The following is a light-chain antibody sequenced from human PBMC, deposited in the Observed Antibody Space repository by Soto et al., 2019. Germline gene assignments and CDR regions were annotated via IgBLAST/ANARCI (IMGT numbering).Light chain of an antibody. CDR3: CLNGRIASVI. Sequence: QSVMTKPASVSGSPGQSITISCTGTSSDVGGYSYVSWYQQHPGKAPKVMIYEVSNRPSGVSNRFSGSKPGNTASLTISGLQAEDEADYYFCLNGRIASVIYGTGPQVAV. CDR2: EVS. CDR1: SSDVGGYSY. V-gene: IGLV2-14*01. J-gene: IGLJ1*01.